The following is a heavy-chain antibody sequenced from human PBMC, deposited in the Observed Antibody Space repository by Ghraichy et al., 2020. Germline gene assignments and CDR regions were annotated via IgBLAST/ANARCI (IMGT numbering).Heavy chain of an antibody. V-gene: IGHV1-69*13. Sequence: SVKVSCKASGGTFSSYAISWVRQAPGQGLEWMGGIIPIFGTANYAQKFQGRVTITADESTSTAYMELSSLRSEDTAVYYCAREDGDYGSYYYGMDVWGQGTTVTVSS. CDR3: AREDGDYGSYYYGMDV. D-gene: IGHD4-17*01. CDR2: IIPIFGTA. CDR1: GGTFSSYA. J-gene: IGHJ6*02.